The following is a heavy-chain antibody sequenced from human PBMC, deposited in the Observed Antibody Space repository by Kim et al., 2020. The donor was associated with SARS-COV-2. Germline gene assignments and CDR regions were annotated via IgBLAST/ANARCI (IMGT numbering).Heavy chain of an antibody. J-gene: IGHJ5*02. CDR2: INSDGSST. CDR3: ARGGADYGGNSDWFDP. V-gene: IGHV3-74*01. D-gene: IGHD4-17*01. CDR1: GFTFSSYW. Sequence: GGSLRLSCAASGFTFSSYWMHWVRQAPGKGLVWVSRINSDGSSTSYADSVKGRFTISRDNAKNTLYLQMNSLRAEDTAVYYCARGGADYGGNSDWFDPWGQGTLVTVSS.